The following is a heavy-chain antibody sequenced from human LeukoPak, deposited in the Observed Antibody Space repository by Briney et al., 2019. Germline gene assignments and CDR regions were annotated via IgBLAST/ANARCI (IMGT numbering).Heavy chain of an antibody. CDR2: IYTSGST. V-gene: IGHV4-61*02. Sequence: KPSQTLSLTCTVSGGSISSGSYYWSWIRQPAGKGLEWIGRIYTSGSTNYNPSLKSRVTISVDTSKNQFSLKLSSVTAADTAVYYCARWGGYDPLNYFDYWGQGTLVTVSS. J-gene: IGHJ4*02. D-gene: IGHD5-12*01. CDR1: GGSISSGSYY. CDR3: ARWGGYDPLNYFDY.